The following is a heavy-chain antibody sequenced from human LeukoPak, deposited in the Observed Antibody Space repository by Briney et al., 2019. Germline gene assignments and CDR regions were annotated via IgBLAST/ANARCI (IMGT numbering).Heavy chain of an antibody. V-gene: IGHV3-66*01. D-gene: IGHD2-8*01. CDR1: GFTVSSNY. J-gene: IGHJ3*02. CDR3: ARDSADIVLMVFAPDAFDI. Sequence: GGSLRLSCAASGFTVSSNYMSWVRQAPGKGLEWVSVIYSGGSTYYADSVKGRFTISRDNSKNTLYLQMNSLRAEDTAVYYCARDSADIVLMVFAPDAFDIWGQGTMVTVSS. CDR2: IYSGGST.